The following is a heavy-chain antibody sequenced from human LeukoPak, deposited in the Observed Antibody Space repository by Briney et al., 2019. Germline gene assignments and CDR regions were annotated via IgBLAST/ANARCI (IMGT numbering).Heavy chain of an antibody. V-gene: IGHV1-46*01. J-gene: IGHJ6*03. D-gene: IGHD5-18*01. CDR1: GYTFTSYY. CDR2: INPSGGST. Sequence: GASVKVSCKASGYTFTSYYMHWVRQAPGQGLEWMGIINPSGGSTSYAQKFQGRVTMTRDMSTSTVYMELSSLRSEDTAVYYCARESRGYSYGYGIGYYYYYMDVWGKGTTVTVSS. CDR3: ARESRGYSYGYGIGYYYYYMDV.